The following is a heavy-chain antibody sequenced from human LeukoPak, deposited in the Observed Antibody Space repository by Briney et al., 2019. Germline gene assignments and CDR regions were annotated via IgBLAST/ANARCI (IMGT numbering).Heavy chain of an antibody. J-gene: IGHJ4*02. V-gene: IGHV3-21*01. D-gene: IGHD6-19*01. CDR3: ARDRASGWYDGGDY. CDR1: GFTFSSYS. CDR2: ISSSSSYI. Sequence: GGSLRLSCAASGFTFSSYSMNWVRQAPGKGLEWVSSISSSSSYIYYADSVKGRFTISRDNAKNSLYLQMNSLRAEDTAVYYCARDRASGWYDGGDYWGRGTLVTVSS.